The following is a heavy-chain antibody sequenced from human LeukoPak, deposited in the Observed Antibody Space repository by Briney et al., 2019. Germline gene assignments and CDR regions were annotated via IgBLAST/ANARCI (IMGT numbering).Heavy chain of an antibody. Sequence: PSETLSLTCTVSGGSISSSSYYWGWIRQPPGKGLEWIGTIYYSGSAYYNPSLKSRATISVDTSKNQFSLKLSSVTAADTAVYYCASIWMSSSGYYYLDYYYYYGMDVWGQGTTVTVSS. V-gene: IGHV4-39*07. D-gene: IGHD3-22*01. CDR3: ASIWMSSSGYYYLDYYYYYGMDV. J-gene: IGHJ6*02. CDR1: GGSISSSSYY. CDR2: IYYSGSA.